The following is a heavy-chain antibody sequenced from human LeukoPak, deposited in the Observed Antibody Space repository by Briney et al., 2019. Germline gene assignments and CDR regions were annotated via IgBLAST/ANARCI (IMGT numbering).Heavy chain of an antibody. CDR2: IHSSGST. V-gene: IGHV4-59*08. J-gene: IGHJ4*02. Sequence: SETLSLTCTVSGDSSSDNAWSWVRQPPGKGLEWIGYIHSSGSTNFSPSLKSRVTISIESSGRHFSLRLTSVTTADTAVYYCARHSPPFFFGSGSQLTYFFDIWGMGTLVSVS. CDR3: ARHSPPFFFGSGSQLTYFFDI. D-gene: IGHD3-10*01. CDR1: GDSSSDNA.